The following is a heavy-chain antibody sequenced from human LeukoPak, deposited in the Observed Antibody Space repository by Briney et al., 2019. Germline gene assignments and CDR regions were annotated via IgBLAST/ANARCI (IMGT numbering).Heavy chain of an antibody. V-gene: IGHV1-2*02. CDR3: ARDRNTVTTPFDY. CDR1: RYTFTDYY. CDR2: INPNSGGT. J-gene: IGHJ4*02. Sequence: EASVKVSCKASRYTFTDYYIHWVRQAPGQGLEWMGWINPNSGGTNYAQKFQGRVTMTRDTSISTAYMELSRLRSDDTAVYYCARDRNTVTTPFDYWGQGTLVTVSS. D-gene: IGHD4-17*01.